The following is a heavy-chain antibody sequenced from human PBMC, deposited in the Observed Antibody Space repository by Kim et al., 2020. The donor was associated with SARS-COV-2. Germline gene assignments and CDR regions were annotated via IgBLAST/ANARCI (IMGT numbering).Heavy chain of an antibody. CDR3: ARNVDTAMGYYYMDV. Sequence: GSVKGRFTISRENAKNSLYLQMNSLRAGDTAVYYCARNVDTAMGYYYMDVWGKGTTVTVSS. J-gene: IGHJ6*03. D-gene: IGHD5-18*01. V-gene: IGHV3-13*01.